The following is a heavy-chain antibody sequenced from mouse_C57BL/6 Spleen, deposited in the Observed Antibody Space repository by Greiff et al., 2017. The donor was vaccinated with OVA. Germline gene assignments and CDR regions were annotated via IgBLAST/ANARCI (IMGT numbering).Heavy chain of an antibody. CDR3: ARPSYCNWYFDV. CDR2: IDPANGNT. J-gene: IGHJ1*03. Sequence: VQLQQSVAELVRPGASVKLSCTASGFNIKNTYMHWVKQRPEQGLEWIGRIDPANGNTKYAPKFQGKATITADTSSNTAYLQLSSLTAEYAAIYCCARPSYCNWYFDVWGTGTTVTVSS. CDR1: GFNIKNTY. D-gene: IGHD6-5*01. V-gene: IGHV14-3*01.